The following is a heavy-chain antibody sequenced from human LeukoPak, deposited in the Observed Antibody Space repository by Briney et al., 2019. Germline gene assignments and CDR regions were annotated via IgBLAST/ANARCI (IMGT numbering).Heavy chain of an antibody. CDR2: TYYRSKWYN. Sequence: SQTLSLTCAISGDSVSSNSAAWNWIGQSPSRGLEWLGRTYYRSKWYNDYAVSVKSRITINPDTSKNQFSLQLNSVTPEDTAVYYCARGKTRIKQLWSYYFDYWGQGTLVTVPS. CDR3: ARGKTRIKQLWSYYFDY. D-gene: IGHD5-18*01. J-gene: IGHJ4*02. CDR1: GDSVSSNSAA. V-gene: IGHV6-1*01.